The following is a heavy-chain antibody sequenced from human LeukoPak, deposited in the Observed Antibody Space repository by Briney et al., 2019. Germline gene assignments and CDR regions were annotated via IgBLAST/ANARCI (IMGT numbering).Heavy chain of an antibody. V-gene: IGHV3-74*01. D-gene: IGHD4-17*01. J-gene: IGHJ4*02. Sequence: GGSLRLSCAASGFTFSSYWMHWVRQAPGKGLVWVSRINSDGSSASYADSVKGRFTISRDNAKNTLYLQMNSLRAEDTAVYYCARVSPEGDYDYWGQGTLVTVSS. CDR3: ARVSPEGDYDY. CDR2: INSDGSSA. CDR1: GFTFSSYW.